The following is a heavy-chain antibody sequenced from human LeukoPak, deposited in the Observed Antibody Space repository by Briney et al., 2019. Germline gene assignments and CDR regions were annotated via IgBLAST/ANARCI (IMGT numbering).Heavy chain of an antibody. J-gene: IGHJ4*02. CDR3: ARNFPGVGCSGGSCYDY. D-gene: IGHD2-15*01. Sequence: SETLSLTCTVSGGSISSSGYYWGWIRQPPGKGLEWIGIIYYSGTTYYNPSLKSRVTISIDTSKNQFPLKLSSVTAADTAVYFCARNFPGVGCSGGSCYDYWGQGTLVTVSS. V-gene: IGHV4-39*06. CDR1: GGSISSSGYY. CDR2: IYYSGTT.